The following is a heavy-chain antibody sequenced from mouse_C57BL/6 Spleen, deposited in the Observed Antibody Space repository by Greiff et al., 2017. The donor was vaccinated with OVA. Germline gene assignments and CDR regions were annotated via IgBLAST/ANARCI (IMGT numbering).Heavy chain of an antibody. CDR3: AHYGASAMDY. Sequence: QVQLKQSGAELARPGASVKLSCKASGYTFTSYGISWVKQRTGQGLEWIGEIYPRSGNTYYNEKFKGKATLTADKSSSTAYMELRSLTSEDSAVYFCAHYGASAMDYWGQGTSVTVSS. CDR2: IYPRSGNT. D-gene: IGHD1-1*02. CDR1: GYTFTSYG. V-gene: IGHV1-81*01. J-gene: IGHJ4*01.